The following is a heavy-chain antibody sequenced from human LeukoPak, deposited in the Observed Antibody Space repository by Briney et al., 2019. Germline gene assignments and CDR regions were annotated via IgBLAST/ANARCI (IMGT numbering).Heavy chain of an antibody. CDR2: IYYSGST. D-gene: IGHD7-27*01. CDR3: ARVQLNWAYFDY. V-gene: IGHV4-39*07. Sequence: SETLSLTCTVSGGSLSSSSYYWGWIRQPPGKGLEWIGNIYYSGSTYYNPSLKSRVTISVDTSKNQFSLKLSSVTAADTAVYYCARVQLNWAYFDYWGQGTLVTVSS. CDR1: GGSLSSSSYY. J-gene: IGHJ4*02.